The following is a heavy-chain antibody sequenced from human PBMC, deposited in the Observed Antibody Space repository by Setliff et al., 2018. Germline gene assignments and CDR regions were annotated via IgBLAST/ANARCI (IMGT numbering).Heavy chain of an antibody. CDR3: AREQWLDPPGYYYMDV. V-gene: IGHV4-4*07. J-gene: IGHJ6*03. Sequence: PSETLSLTCTVSGGSISSYYWSWIRQPAGKGLEWIGHIYIGGSANYSPSLKSRVTMSIDTSKNQFSLKLNSVTAADMAAYYCAREQWLDPPGYYYMDVWAKGTTVTVS. D-gene: IGHD6-19*01. CDR1: GGSISSYY. CDR2: IYIGGSA.